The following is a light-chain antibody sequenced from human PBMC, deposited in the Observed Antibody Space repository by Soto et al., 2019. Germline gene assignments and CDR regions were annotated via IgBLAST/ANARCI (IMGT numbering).Light chain of an antibody. J-gene: IGKJ5*01. CDR3: QQYNNWPPT. Sequence: EIVLTQSPGTLSLSPGERATLSCRASQSVSSSYLAWYQQKPGQAPRLLIYGASTRATSFPARFSGSGSGTDFTLTISSLQSEDFAVYYCQQYNNWPPTFGQGTRLEIK. CDR2: GAS. V-gene: IGKV3-15*01. CDR1: QSVSSSY.